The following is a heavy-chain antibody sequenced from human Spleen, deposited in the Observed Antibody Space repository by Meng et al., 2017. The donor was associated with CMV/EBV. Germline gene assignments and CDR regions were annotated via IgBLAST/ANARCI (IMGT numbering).Heavy chain of an antibody. CDR2: ISWNSGNI. J-gene: IGHJ4*02. V-gene: IGHV3-9*01. Sequence: SLKISCAASGFIFDDHAMHWVRQAPGKGLEWVSGISWNSGNIGYADSVKGRFTISRDNAKNSLYLQMDHLGTEDTALYYCVRDRNYGVYLGSDYWGQGTLVTVSS. D-gene: IGHD4-17*01. CDR1: GFIFDDHA. CDR3: VRDRNYGVYLGSDY.